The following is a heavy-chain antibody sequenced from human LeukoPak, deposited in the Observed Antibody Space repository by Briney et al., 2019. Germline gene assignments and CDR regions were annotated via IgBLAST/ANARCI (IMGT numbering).Heavy chain of an antibody. CDR3: AKGGNSAVASVADY. J-gene: IGHJ4*02. D-gene: IGHD6-19*01. CDR2: ISWDGGST. CDR1: GFTFDDYT. Sequence: PGGSLRLSCAASGFTFDDYTMHWVRQAPGKGLEWVSLISWDGGSTYYADSVKGRFTISRDNSKNSLYLQMNSLRTEDTALYYCAKGGNSAVASVADYWGQGTLVTVSS. V-gene: IGHV3-43*01.